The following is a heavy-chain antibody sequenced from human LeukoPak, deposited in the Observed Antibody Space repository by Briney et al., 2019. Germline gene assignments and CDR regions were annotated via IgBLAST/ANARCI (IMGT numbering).Heavy chain of an antibody. Sequence: GSSLRLSRAASGFTLSTTYMNWVRPAAGKGLEGVSVIYSGGTTHYADSMKGRFTISRDNTKNTLYLQMNSLRAEDTAVYYCARFTLGGYAFDLWGQGTLVTVSP. D-gene: IGHD5-12*01. CDR2: IYSGGTT. V-gene: IGHV3-53*01. J-gene: IGHJ4*02. CDR1: GFTLSTTY. CDR3: ARFTLGGYAFDL.